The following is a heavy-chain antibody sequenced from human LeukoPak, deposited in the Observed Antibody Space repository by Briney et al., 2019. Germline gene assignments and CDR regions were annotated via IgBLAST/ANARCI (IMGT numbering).Heavy chain of an antibody. D-gene: IGHD6-6*01. CDR1: GFTFISYS. CDR2: ISSDSSNI. J-gene: IGHJ4*02. V-gene: IGHV3-48*01. Sequence: PGGSLRLSCAVSGFTFISYSMNWVRQAPGKGLEWVSYISSDSSNIYYADSVNGRFTISRDNAKNSLYLQMNSLRAEDTAVYYCARDLRLSRAYWGQGTLVTVSS. CDR3: ARDLRLSRAY.